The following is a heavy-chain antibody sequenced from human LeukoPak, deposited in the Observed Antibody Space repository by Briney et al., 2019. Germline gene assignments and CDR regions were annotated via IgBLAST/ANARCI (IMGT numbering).Heavy chain of an antibody. Sequence: GGSLRLSCAASGFTFSSYAMHWVRQAPGKGLEWVAVISYDGSNKYYADSAKGRFTISRDNSRNTLYLQMNSLRAEDTAVYYCARDRGYYDNHDAFDIWGQGAMVTASS. J-gene: IGHJ3*02. D-gene: IGHD3-22*01. CDR1: GFTFSSYA. CDR3: ARDRGYYDNHDAFDI. V-gene: IGHV3-30*04. CDR2: ISYDGSNK.